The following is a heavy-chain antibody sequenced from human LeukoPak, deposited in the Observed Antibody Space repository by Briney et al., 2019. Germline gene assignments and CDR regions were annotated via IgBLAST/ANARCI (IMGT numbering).Heavy chain of an antibody. CDR2: ISWNSGSI. CDR3: AKDIDDYGSFDI. CDR1: GFTFDDYA. Sequence: GGSLRLSCAASGFTFDDYAMHWVRQAPGKGLEWVSGISWNSGSIGYADSVKGRFTISRDNAKNSLYLQMNSLRAEDTALYYCAKDIDDYGSFDIWGQGTMVTVSS. V-gene: IGHV3-9*01. D-gene: IGHD4-17*01. J-gene: IGHJ3*02.